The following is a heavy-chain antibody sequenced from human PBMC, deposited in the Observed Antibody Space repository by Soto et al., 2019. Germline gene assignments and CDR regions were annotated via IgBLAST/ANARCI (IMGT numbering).Heavy chain of an antibody. Sequence: PGGSLRLSCAASGFTFSSYSMNWVRQAPGKGLEWVSSISSSSSYIYYADSVKGRFTISRDNAKNSLYLQMNSLRAEDTAVYYCASRGVVVVAANPAFDIWGQGTMVNVSS. CDR1: GFTFSSYS. D-gene: IGHD2-15*01. CDR2: ISSSSSYI. J-gene: IGHJ3*02. V-gene: IGHV3-21*01. CDR3: ASRGVVVVAANPAFDI.